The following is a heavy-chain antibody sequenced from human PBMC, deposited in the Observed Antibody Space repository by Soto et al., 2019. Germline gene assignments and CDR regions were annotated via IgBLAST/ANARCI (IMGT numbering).Heavy chain of an antibody. V-gene: IGHV3-7*05. CDR3: ARDRVSGYSKPKPFDY. CDR1: GFTFSSYW. D-gene: IGHD3-3*01. CDR2: IKQDGSEK. Sequence: SLRLSCAASGFTFSSYWMSWVRQAPGKGLEWVANIKQDGSEKYYVDSVKGRFTISRDNAKNSLYLQMNSLRAEDTAVYYCARDRVSGYSKPKPFDYWGQGTLVTVSS. J-gene: IGHJ4*02.